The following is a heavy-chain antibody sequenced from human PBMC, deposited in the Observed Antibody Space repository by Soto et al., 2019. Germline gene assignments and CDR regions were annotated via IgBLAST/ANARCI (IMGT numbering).Heavy chain of an antibody. CDR2: IYPGDSDA. CDR1: GYTFSKYW. V-gene: IGHV5-51*01. CDR3: ARQGGEYNTMSDY. D-gene: IGHD3-10*01. Sequence: GESLKISCQSSGYTFSKYWIGWVRQTPGKGLEWMGMIYPGDSDARYSPSFEGQVTFSVDKSINTAYLQWNSLKASDTAMYYCARQGGEYNTMSDYWGQGTLVTVSS. J-gene: IGHJ4*02.